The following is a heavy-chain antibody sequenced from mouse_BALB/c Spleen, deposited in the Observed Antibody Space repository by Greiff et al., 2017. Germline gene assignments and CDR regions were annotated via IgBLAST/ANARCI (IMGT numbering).Heavy chain of an antibody. CDR3: ARRWVQDYFDY. D-gene: IGHD1-1*01. Sequence: QVQLKQSGPELVKPGASVKMSCKASGYSFTSYYIHWVKQRPGQGLEWIGRIDPYDSETHYNQKFKDKAILTVDKSSSTAYMQLSSLTSEDSAVYYCARRWVQDYFDYWGQGTTLTVSS. CDR1: GYSFTSYY. V-gene: IGHV1-74*01. J-gene: IGHJ2*01. CDR2: IDPYDSET.